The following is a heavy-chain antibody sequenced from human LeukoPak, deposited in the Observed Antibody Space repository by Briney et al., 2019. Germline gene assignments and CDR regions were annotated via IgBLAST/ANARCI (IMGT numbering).Heavy chain of an antibody. D-gene: IGHD4-11*01. CDR1: GYTLTELS. V-gene: IGHV1-24*01. CDR3: ATGLPFDP. J-gene: IGHJ5*02. CDR2: FEPEDGET. Sequence: ASVKVSFKVSGYTLTELSMHWVRQAPGKGLEWMRGFEPEDGETIYAQKFQGRVTMTEDASTDTAYMELSSLTPEDTAVYYCATGLPFDPWGQGTLVTVSS.